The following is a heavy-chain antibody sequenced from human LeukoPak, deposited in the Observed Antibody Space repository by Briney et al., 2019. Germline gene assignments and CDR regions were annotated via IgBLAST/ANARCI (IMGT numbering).Heavy chain of an antibody. CDR1: GFPFSSYW. CDR3: ARDSGSGGP. V-gene: IGHV3-7*01. Sequence: GESLRLSCVAAGFPFSSYWMTWVRQAPGRGLEWVANIKHDGSEKYYVDSVKGRFTLFRDDAKNSVYLQMNSLRVEDTAIYYCARDSGSGGPWGQGTPVTVSS. D-gene: IGHD6-19*01. J-gene: IGHJ5*02. CDR2: IKHDGSEK.